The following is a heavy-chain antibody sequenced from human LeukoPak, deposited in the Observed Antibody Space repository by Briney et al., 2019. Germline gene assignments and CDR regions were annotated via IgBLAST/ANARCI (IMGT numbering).Heavy chain of an antibody. CDR2: ISSSGSTI. CDR1: GFTFSDYY. J-gene: IGHJ3*02. V-gene: IGHV3-11*04. D-gene: IGHD1-26*01. Sequence: PGGSLRLSCAASGFTFSDYYMSWIRQAPGKGREWVSYISSSGSTIYYADSVKGRFTISRENAKNSLYMKMNSLRAEDTAVYYCARLGPNRGSYYAFDIWGQGTMVTVSS. CDR3: ARLGPNRGSYYAFDI.